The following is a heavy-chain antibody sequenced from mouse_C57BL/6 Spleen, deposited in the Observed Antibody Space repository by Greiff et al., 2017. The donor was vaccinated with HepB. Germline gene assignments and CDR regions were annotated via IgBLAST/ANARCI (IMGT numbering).Heavy chain of an antibody. J-gene: IGHJ4*01. Sequence: VQLQESGAELAKPGASVKLSCKASGYTFTSYWMHWVKQRPGQGLEWIGYINPSSGYTKYNQKFKDKATLTADKSSSTAYMQLSSLTYEDSAVYYYARYRITTVGALRAMDYWGQGTSVTVSS. CDR3: ARYRITTVGALRAMDY. CDR2: INPSSGYT. CDR1: GYTFTSYW. V-gene: IGHV1-7*01. D-gene: IGHD1-1*01.